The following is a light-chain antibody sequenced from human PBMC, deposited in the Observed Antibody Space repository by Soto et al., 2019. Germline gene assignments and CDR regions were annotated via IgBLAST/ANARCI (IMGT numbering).Light chain of an antibody. CDR3: MQALQTSNP. CDR2: FGS. J-gene: IGKJ5*01. V-gene: IGKV2-28*01. CDR1: QSLLDSNGYNY. Sequence: DIVMTQSPLYLPVTPGEPASISCRSSQSLLDSNGYNYLDWYLQRPGQPPQLLIFFGSTRAAGVPDRFSDSGSGTDFTLKISRVEAVDVGVYYCMQALQTSNPFGQGTRLEIK.